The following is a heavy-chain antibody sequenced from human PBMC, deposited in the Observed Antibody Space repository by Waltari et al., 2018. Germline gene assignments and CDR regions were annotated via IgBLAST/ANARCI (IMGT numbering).Heavy chain of an antibody. CDR2: IDSDGSST. D-gene: IGHD3-10*01. V-gene: IGHV3-74*01. CDR3: GRAGVQGVKYFDY. J-gene: IGHJ4*02. Sequence: DVQLVESGGGLVQPGGSLRRSCTASGFTFCTHWMHWVRHGPGTGLMWVSRIDSDGSSTSYEDSVRGRFTISRDNAKNTLYLQMNSVRDEDTAVYYCGRAGVQGVKYFDYWGRGTLVTVSS. CDR1: GFTFCTHW.